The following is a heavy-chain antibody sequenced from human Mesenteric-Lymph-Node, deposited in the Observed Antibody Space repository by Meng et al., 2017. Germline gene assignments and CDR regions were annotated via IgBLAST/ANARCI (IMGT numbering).Heavy chain of an antibody. D-gene: IGHD2-15*01. J-gene: IGHJ4*02. CDR3: AKSEVDCSGGSCYSLYYFDY. Sequence: GESLKISCAASGFTFSSYEMNWVRQAPGKGLEWVSAISGSGGSTYYADSVKGRFTISRDNSKNTLYLQMNSLRAEDTAVYYCAKSEVDCSGGSCYSLYYFDYWGQGTLVTVSS. V-gene: IGHV3-23*01. CDR1: GFTFSSYE. CDR2: ISGSGGST.